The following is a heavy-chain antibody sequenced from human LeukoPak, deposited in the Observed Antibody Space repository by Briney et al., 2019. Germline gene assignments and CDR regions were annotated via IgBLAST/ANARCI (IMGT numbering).Heavy chain of an antibody. V-gene: IGHV4-34*01. CDR1: GGSFSGYY. CDR2: INHSGST. Sequence: SETLSLTCAVYGGSFSGYYWSWIRQPPGKGLEWIGEINHSGSTNYNPSLKSRVTISVDTSKNQFSLKLSSVTAADTAVYYCARALVRYFDYWGQGTLVTVSS. CDR3: ARALVRYFDY. D-gene: IGHD1-26*01. J-gene: IGHJ4*02.